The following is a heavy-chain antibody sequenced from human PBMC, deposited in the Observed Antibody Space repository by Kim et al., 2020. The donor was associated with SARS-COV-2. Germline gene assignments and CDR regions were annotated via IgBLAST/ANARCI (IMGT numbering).Heavy chain of an antibody. Sequence: GGSLRLSCAASGFTFTDYYMSWIRQAPGKGLEWVSYISISGSTIFYADPVKGRFTISRDNAKNSLYLHMNSLRAEDTAMYYCARYPGISLWRFSYYGMDVWGEGTTMTVSS. CDR3: ARYPGISLWRFSYYGMDV. V-gene: IGHV3-11*01. D-gene: IGHD5-18*01. J-gene: IGHJ6*04. CDR1: GFTFTDYY. CDR2: ISISGSTI.